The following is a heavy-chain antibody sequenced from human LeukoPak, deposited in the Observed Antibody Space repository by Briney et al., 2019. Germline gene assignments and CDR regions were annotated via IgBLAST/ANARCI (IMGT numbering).Heavy chain of an antibody. CDR1: GFTFSSSA. Sequence: GGSLRLSCAASGFTFSSSAMHWVRQAPGRGLEWVAVISYDGSNTYYADSVKGRFTIARDNSKNTMYLQMNSLRVEDTAMYYCARGYCSSTTCPGDYWGPGTLVTVSS. V-gene: IGHV3-30-3*01. CDR2: ISYDGSNT. CDR3: ARGYCSSTTCPGDY. J-gene: IGHJ4*02. D-gene: IGHD2-2*01.